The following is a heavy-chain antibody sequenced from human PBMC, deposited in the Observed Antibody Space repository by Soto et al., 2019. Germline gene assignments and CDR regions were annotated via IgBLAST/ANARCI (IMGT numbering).Heavy chain of an antibody. J-gene: IGHJ6*02. CDR2: IERDDDDK. CDR3: ARSIRGPRRFNGMDV. Sequence: SGPTRVNPTETLTLTCTFSGFSLTSPGMCVSWIRQPPWKALEWLALIERDDDDKYYSTSLKTRLTIFKDTRKNQVVLTMANMDPADTGTYYCARSIRGPRRFNGMDVWGQGTTVTVS. CDR1: GFSLTSPGMC. D-gene: IGHD1-20*01. V-gene: IGHV2-70*13.